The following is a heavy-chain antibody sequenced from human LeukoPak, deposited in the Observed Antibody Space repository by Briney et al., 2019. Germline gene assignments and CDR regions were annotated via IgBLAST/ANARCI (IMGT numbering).Heavy chain of an antibody. CDR1: GFTFGDYS. CDR3: ARDSVGYSSGWFEK. D-gene: IGHD6-19*01. CDR2: ISGSSSFI. J-gene: IGHJ4*02. V-gene: IGHV3-21*01. Sequence: KTGGSLRLSCVASGFTFGDYSMDWVRQAPGKGLEWVASISGSSSFIFYADSLKGRFTISRDNDKKFLYLQLNSLRVDDTAVYYCARDSVGYSSGWFEKWGQGTLVTVSS.